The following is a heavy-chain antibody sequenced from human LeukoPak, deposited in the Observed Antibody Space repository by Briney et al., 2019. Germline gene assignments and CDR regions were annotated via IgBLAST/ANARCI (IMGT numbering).Heavy chain of an antibody. CDR2: VRYDGSNQ. Sequence: GGSLRLSCAASGFTFSGYGMHWVRQAPGKGLEWVAVVRYDGSNQNYADSVKGRFTISRDNAKNSLYLQMNSLRAEDTALYYCARAYGSGSYYNPNWFDPWGQGTLVTVSS. D-gene: IGHD3-10*01. CDR3: ARAYGSGSYYNPNWFDP. CDR1: GFTFSGYG. J-gene: IGHJ5*02. V-gene: IGHV3-33*01.